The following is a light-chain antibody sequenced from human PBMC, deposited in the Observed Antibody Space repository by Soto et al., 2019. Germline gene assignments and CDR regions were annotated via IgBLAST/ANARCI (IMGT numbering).Light chain of an antibody. CDR3: QQYDKWPRT. CDR2: GAS. Sequence: EIVMTQSPATLSVSPGERATLSCRASQSVSRKLAWYQQTRGRAPRLLIYGASTRATGVPARFSGSGSGTEFTLTISNLQSEDFAVYHCQQYDKWPRTFGQGTKVEI. J-gene: IGKJ1*01. CDR1: QSVSRK. V-gene: IGKV3-15*01.